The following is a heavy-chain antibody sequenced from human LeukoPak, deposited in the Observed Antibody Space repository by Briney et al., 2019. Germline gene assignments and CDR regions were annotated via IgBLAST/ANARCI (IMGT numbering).Heavy chain of an antibody. Sequence: ASVKVSCKVSGYTLTELSMHWVRQAPGKGLEWMGGFDPEDGETIYAQKFQGRVTMTEDTFTDTAYMELSSLRSEDTAVYYCATNYASRTALEYWGQGTLVTVSS. V-gene: IGHV1-24*01. D-gene: IGHD2-2*01. J-gene: IGHJ4*02. CDR3: ATNYASRTALEY. CDR1: GYTLTELS. CDR2: FDPEDGET.